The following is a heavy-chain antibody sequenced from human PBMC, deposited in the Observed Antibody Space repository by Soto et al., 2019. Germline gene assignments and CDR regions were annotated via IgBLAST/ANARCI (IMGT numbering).Heavy chain of an antibody. CDR2: ISYDGSNK. J-gene: IGHJ4*02. D-gene: IGHD1-26*01. Sequence: QAHLVESGGGVVQPGRSLRLSCAASGFTFSSYAMHWVRQAPGKGLEWVAVISYDGSNKYYADSVKGRLTISRDNSRDTLYLQMNSLRADDTAVYYCAKDEGVGATLGRPSGNDYWGQGTLVTVSS. V-gene: IGHV3-30*18. CDR1: GFTFSSYA. CDR3: AKDEGVGATLGRPSGNDY.